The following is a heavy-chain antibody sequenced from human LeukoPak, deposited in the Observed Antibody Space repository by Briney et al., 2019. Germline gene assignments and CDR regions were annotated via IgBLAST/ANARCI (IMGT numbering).Heavy chain of an antibody. V-gene: IGHV3-9*01. CDR3: AKDAGIAVADLDSFDY. Sequence: PGGSLRLSCAASGYTFDDYAMHWVRQAPGKGLEWVSGISWNSGSIGYADSVKGRFTISRDNAKNSLYLQMNSLRAEDTALYYCAKDAGIAVADLDSFDYWGQGTLVTVSS. J-gene: IGHJ4*02. D-gene: IGHD6-19*01. CDR2: ISWNSGSI. CDR1: GYTFDDYA.